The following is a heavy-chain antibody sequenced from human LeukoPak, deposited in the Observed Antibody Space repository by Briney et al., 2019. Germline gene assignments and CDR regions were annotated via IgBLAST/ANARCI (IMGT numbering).Heavy chain of an antibody. CDR1: GDSIKNYY. CDR3: ASYHPPGSNNDYYTPFYY. D-gene: IGHD3-3*01. Sequence: PSETLSLICTVSGDSIKNYYWSWIRRPPGKGLEGSRYMYSSGSTKYKPSLKSRVTISVDTSKTHFSLKLRSVTDADMAVYSCASYHPPGSNNDYYTPFYYRGQGTLVTVSS. V-gene: IGHV4-59*01. CDR2: MYSSGST. J-gene: IGHJ4*02.